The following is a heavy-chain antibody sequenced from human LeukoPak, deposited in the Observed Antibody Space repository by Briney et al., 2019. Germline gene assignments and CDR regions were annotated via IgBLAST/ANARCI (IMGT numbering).Heavy chain of an antibody. CDR2: IRYDGSNK. CDR3: AKDDLSGSYYSYYYYMDV. D-gene: IGHD1-26*01. V-gene: IGHV3-30*02. Sequence: SGGSLRLSCAASGFTFSSYGMHWVRQAPGKGLEWVAFIRYDGSNKYYADSVKGRFTISRDNSKNTLYLQMNSLRAEDTAVYYCAKDDLSGSYYSYYYYMDVWGKGTTVTVSS. J-gene: IGHJ6*03. CDR1: GFTFSSYG.